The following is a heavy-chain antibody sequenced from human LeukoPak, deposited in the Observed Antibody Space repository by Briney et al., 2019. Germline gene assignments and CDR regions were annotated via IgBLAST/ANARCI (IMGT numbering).Heavy chain of an antibody. CDR1: GYTLTELS. J-gene: IGHJ4*02. D-gene: IGHD5/OR15-5a*01. CDR3: ATAAFLVYVFDY. V-gene: IGHV1-24*01. Sequence: ASVKVSCKVSGYTLTELSMHWVRQAPGKGLEWMGGFDPEDGETIYAQEFQGRVTMTEDTSTDTAYMELSSLRSEDTAVYYCATAAFLVYVFDYWGQGTLVTVSS. CDR2: FDPEDGET.